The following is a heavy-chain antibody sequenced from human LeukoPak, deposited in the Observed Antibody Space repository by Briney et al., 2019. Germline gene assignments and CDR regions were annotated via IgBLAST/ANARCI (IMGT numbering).Heavy chain of an antibody. V-gene: IGHV3-23*01. CDR2: ISGSGGST. Sequence: GSLRLSCAASGFTFSSYAMSWVRQAPGKGLEWISAISGSGGSTYYADSVKGRFTISRDNSKNTLYLQMNSLRAEDTAVYYCAKDGTYYYDSSGVDYWGQGTLVTVSS. J-gene: IGHJ4*02. CDR3: AKDGTYYYDSSGVDY. D-gene: IGHD3-22*01. CDR1: GFTFSSYA.